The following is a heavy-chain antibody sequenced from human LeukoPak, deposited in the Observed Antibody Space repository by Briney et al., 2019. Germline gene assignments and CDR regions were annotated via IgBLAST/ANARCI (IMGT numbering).Heavy chain of an antibody. CDR2: IYYTGST. V-gene: IGHV4-59*02. CDR1: GGSVSDYY. Sequence: PSETLSLTCTISGGSVSDYYWSWIRQSPGKGLEWIGYIYYTGSTTYNPSLKSRVTISADTSKNQFSLKPSSVTAADTAVYYCASRKLGNDYWGQGTLVTVSS. J-gene: IGHJ4*02. CDR3: ASRKLGNDY. D-gene: IGHD7-27*01.